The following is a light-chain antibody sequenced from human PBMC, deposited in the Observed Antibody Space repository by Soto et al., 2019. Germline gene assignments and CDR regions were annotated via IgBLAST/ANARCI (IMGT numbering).Light chain of an antibody. CDR2: GAS. CDR1: QSVSTNY. V-gene: IGKV3-20*01. CDR3: KPYSSSGT. J-gene: IGKJ4*02. Sequence: EILLTQSPGTLSLSPGESATLSCRASQSVSTNYLGCHQKKPGHPPSLLIYGASIQATGIQGRCSGGWARTESPLTISRQEPEDFALYYCKPYSSSGTCGRGTKVDIK.